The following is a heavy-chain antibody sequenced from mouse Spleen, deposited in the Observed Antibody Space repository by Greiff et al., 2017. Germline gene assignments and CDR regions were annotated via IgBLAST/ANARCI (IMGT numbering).Heavy chain of an antibody. D-gene: IGHD2-3*01. CDR3: ARDRYDGYRYWYFDV. CDR2: INYDGSST. Sequence: EVKVVESEGGLVQPGSSMKLSCTASGFTFSDYYMAWVRQVPEKGLEWVANINYDGSSTYYLDSLKSRFIISRDNAKNILYLQMSSLKSEDTATYYCARDRYDGYRYWYFDVWGAGTTVTVSS. V-gene: IGHV5-16*01. J-gene: IGHJ1*01. CDR1: GFTFSDYY.